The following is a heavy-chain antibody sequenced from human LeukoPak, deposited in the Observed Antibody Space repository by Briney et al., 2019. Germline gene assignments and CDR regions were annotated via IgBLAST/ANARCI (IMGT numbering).Heavy chain of an antibody. D-gene: IGHD6-19*01. Sequence: SETLSLTCTVSGGSISSGGYYWSWIRQHPGKGLEWIGYIYYSGSTYYNPSLKSRVTISVDTSKNQFSLKLSSVTAADTAVYYCARGYPHSSGWYVDYFDYWGQETLVTVSS. CDR3: ARGYPHSSGWYVDYFDY. CDR1: GGSISSGGYY. V-gene: IGHV4-31*03. J-gene: IGHJ4*02. CDR2: IYYSGST.